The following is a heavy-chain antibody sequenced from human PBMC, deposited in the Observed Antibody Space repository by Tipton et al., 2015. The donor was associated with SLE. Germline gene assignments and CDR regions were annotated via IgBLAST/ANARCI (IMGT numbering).Heavy chain of an antibody. CDR1: GYSFTSYW. V-gene: IGHV5-51*01. CDR2: IYPGDSDT. CDR3: ARPPVRAAAGNDAFDI. D-gene: IGHD6-13*01. J-gene: IGHJ3*02. Sequence: VQLVQSGAEVKKPGESLKISCKGSGYSFTSYWIGWVRQMPGKGLEWMGIIYPGDSDTRYSPSFQGQVTISADKSISTAYLQWSSLKASDTAMYYCARPPVRAAAGNDAFDIWGQGTIVTVSS.